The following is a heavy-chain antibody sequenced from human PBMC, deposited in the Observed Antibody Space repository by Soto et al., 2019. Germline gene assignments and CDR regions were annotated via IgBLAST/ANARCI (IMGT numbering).Heavy chain of an antibody. J-gene: IGHJ4*02. V-gene: IGHV5-51*01. CDR3: ARTWSGSSSLLAY. D-gene: IGHD1-26*01. Sequence: KSLGESLKISCKGSGYSFTSYWIGWVRQMPGKGLEWMGIIYPGDSDTRYSPSFQGQVTISADKSISTAYLQWSSLKASDTAMYYCARTWSGSSSLLAYWGQGTLVTVSS. CDR1: GYSFTSYW. CDR2: IYPGDSDT.